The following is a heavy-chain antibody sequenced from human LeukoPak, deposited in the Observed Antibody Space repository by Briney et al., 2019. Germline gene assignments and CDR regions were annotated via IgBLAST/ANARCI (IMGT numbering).Heavy chain of an antibody. J-gene: IGHJ4*02. Sequence: GGSLRLSCAASESTFSSYAMSWVRQAPGKGLEWVSAISGSGRSTFYADSVKGRFTISRDNSKNTLYLQMNSLRAEDTAVYYCAKFTMVRGVIDYWGQGTLVTVSS. CDR2: ISGSGRST. CDR3: AKFTMVRGVIDY. CDR1: ESTFSSYA. V-gene: IGHV3-23*01. D-gene: IGHD3-10*01.